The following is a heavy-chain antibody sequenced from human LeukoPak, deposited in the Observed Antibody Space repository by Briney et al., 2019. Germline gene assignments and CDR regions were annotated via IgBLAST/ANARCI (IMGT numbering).Heavy chain of an antibody. CDR2: IYHSGST. CDR3: ARALVRGLIIHDAFDI. J-gene: IGHJ3*02. D-gene: IGHD3-10*01. V-gene: IGHV4-4*02. Sequence: SETLSLTCAVSGGSISNSNWWTWVRQPPGKGLEWIGEIYHSGSTNYNPSLKSRVTMSVDKSKNQFSLKLSSVTAADTAVYYCARALVRGLIIHDAFDIWGQGTMVTVSS. CDR1: GGSISNSNW.